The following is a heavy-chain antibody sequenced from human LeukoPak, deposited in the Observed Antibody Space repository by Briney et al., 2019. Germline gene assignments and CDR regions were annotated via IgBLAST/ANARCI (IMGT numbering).Heavy chain of an antibody. V-gene: IGHV4-39*01. CDR3: ARHGGHYDILTGYYYFDY. J-gene: IGHJ4*02. D-gene: IGHD3-9*01. Sequence: PSETLSLTCTVSGVSISSSNSYWGWIRQPPGKGLEWIGSIYYTGNTYYNASLKSRVTISIDTSKNQISLRLTSVTATDTAMYYCARHGGHYDILTGYYYFDYWGQGTLVTVSS. CDR2: IYYTGNT. CDR1: GVSISSSNSY.